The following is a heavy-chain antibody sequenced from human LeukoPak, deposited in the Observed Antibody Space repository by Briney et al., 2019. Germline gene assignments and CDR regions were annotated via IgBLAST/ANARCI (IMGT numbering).Heavy chain of an antibody. CDR3: ARGPQYDILTGYYLDY. CDR1: GGPFSGYY. Sequence: PSETLSLICAVYGGPFSGYYWSWIRQPPGKGLEWIGEINHSGSTNYNPSLKSRVTISVDTSKNQFSLKLSSVTAADTAVYYCARGPQYDILTGYYLDYWGQGTLVTVSS. V-gene: IGHV4-34*01. D-gene: IGHD3-9*01. J-gene: IGHJ4*02. CDR2: INHSGST.